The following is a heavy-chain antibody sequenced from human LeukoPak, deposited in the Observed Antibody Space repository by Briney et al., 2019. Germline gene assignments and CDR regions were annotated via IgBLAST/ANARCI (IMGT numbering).Heavy chain of an antibody. CDR3: VKGKGIAVTSLDY. Sequence: PGGSLRLSCSDSGFIFSNYAMHWVRQAPGKGLEYVSAISSNGGSTYYADSVKGRFTISRDNSKNTLYLQMSSLRAEDTAVYYCVKGKGIAVTSLDYWGQGTLVTVSS. CDR1: GFIFSNYA. V-gene: IGHV3-64D*06. CDR2: ISSNGGST. D-gene: IGHD6-19*01. J-gene: IGHJ4*02.